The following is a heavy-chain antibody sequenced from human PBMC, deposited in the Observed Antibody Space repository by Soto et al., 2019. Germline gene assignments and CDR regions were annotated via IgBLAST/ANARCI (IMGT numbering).Heavy chain of an antibody. Sequence: QVQLQESGPGLVKPSQTLSLTCTVSGGSISSGGYYWSWLRQHPGKGLEWVGYIYYSGTTYYNPYLKSQLTISMDTSKNQFSLKLSSVTAADTAVYYCARGGYYFYYGMDVWGQGTTVTVSS. CDR1: GGSISSGGYY. J-gene: IGHJ6*02. CDR3: ARGGYYFYYGMDV. CDR2: IYYSGTT. V-gene: IGHV4-31*01. D-gene: IGHD3-16*01.